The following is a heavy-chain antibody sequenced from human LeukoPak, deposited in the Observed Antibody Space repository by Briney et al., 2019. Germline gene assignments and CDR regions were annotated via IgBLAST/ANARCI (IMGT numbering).Heavy chain of an antibody. V-gene: IGHV4-4*07. J-gene: IGHJ4*02. CDR2: INTSGST. CDR3: ARSRGTTLVTRFDY. Sequence: PSETLSLTCTVPGGSISNYYWSWIRQPAGKGLDWIGRINTSGSTDYNPSLKSRVTMSVDTAKNQFSLNLSSLTAADTAVYYCARSRGTTLVTRFDYWGQGTLVTVSS. CDR1: GGSISNYY. D-gene: IGHD5-18*01.